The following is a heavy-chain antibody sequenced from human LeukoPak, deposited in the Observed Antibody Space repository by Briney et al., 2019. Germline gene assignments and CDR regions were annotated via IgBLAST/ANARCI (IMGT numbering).Heavy chain of an antibody. CDR1: GFTFSSYG. CDR3: ARELTGFDY. Sequence: GGSLRLSCAASGFTFSSYGMHWVRQAPGEGLEWVAVIWYDGSNKYYADSVKGRFTISRDNSKNTLYLQMNSLRAEDTAVYYCARELTGFDYWGQGTLVTVSS. CDR2: IWYDGSNK. J-gene: IGHJ4*02. D-gene: IGHD7-27*01. V-gene: IGHV3-33*01.